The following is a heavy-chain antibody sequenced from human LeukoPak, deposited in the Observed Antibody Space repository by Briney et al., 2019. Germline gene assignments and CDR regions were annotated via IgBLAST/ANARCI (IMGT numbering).Heavy chain of an antibody. CDR1: GFSFSNFA. D-gene: IGHD5-12*01. CDR3: AKGAYDYIEMGYFDS. CDR2: IIGSSGDT. Sequence: GGSLRLSCAASGFSFSNFAMSWVRHAPGKGLECVSLIIGSSGDTFYADSVKGRFTISRDNSKNRLYLQMNSLRAEDTALYYCAKGAYDYIEMGYFDSWGQGTLVTVSS. V-gene: IGHV3-23*01. J-gene: IGHJ4*02.